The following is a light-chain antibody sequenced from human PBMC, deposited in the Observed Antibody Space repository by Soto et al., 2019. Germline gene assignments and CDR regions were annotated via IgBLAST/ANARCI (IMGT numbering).Light chain of an antibody. J-gene: IGKJ1*01. CDR2: DAS. Sequence: DILMTQSPSTVSASAGDRVTITCRASQSSSSWLAWYQQEPGKAPKLLIYDASSWASGVPARFSGSGSGTEFSLTISSLQPDDFATYYCQQYNSYSEAFGQGTKVDIK. CDR1: QSSSSW. CDR3: QQYNSYSEA. V-gene: IGKV1-5*01.